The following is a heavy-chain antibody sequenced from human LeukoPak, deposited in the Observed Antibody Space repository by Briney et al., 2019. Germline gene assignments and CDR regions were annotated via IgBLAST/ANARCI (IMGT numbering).Heavy chain of an antibody. Sequence: ASVKVSCKASGYTFTSYYMHWVRQAPGQGLEWMGIINPSGGSTSYAQKFQGRVTMTRDTSTSTVYMELSSLRSEDTAVYYCARESTERIAARPYDPWGQGTLVTVSS. CDR3: ARESTERIAARPYDP. CDR2: INPSGGST. J-gene: IGHJ5*02. D-gene: IGHD6-6*01. CDR1: GYTFTSYY. V-gene: IGHV1-46*01.